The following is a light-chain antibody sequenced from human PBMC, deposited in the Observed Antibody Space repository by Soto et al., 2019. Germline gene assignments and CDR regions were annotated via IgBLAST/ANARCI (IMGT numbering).Light chain of an antibody. CDR3: PSSDTCANGL. CDR1: SSNIGAGYD. CDR2: RNS. Sequence: QSVLTQPPSVSGAPGQRVTISCIGSSSNIGAGYDVHWYQQLPGRAPKLLISRNSNRPSGVPDRFSASKSGASASLTITGLQPEDESDYYCPSSDTCANGLFGGGPKLTVL. J-gene: IGLJ3*02. V-gene: IGLV1-40*01.